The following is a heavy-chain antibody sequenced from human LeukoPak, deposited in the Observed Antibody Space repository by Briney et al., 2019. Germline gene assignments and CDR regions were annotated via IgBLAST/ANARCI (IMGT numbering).Heavy chain of an antibody. V-gene: IGHV4-59*11. Sequence: TSETLSLTCAVSGASISSHYWSWIRQPPGKGLEWIGYTSGSISDNPSLKSRVAVSVDPSQNQVSLSLTSVTAADMAVYYCARVLAIFGLDTTDFYMDVWGKGTTVTVSS. D-gene: IGHD3/OR15-3a*01. CDR3: ARVLAIFGLDTTDFYMDV. CDR1: GASISSHY. J-gene: IGHJ6*03. CDR2: TSGSI.